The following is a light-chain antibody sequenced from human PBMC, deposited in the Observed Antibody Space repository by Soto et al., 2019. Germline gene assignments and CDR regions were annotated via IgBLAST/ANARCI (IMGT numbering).Light chain of an antibody. Sequence: DIQMTQSPSTLSASVGDRVTITCRASQSISSWLAWYQQKPGKAPKLLIYKASSLESGVPSRFSGSGSATEFPLTISSLQPDDFATYYCHQYNSYWTFGQGTKGEIK. V-gene: IGKV1-5*03. CDR1: QSISSW. CDR3: HQYNSYWT. J-gene: IGKJ1*01. CDR2: KAS.